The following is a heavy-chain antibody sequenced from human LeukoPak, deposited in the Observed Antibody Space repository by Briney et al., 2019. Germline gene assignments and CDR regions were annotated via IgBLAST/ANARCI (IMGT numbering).Heavy chain of an antibody. V-gene: IGHV3-30*02. CDR2: IRYDGSNK. J-gene: IGHJ4*02. D-gene: IGHD2-8*01. Sequence: GESLRLSCAASGFTFSSYGMHWVRQAPGKGLEWVAFIRYDGSNKYYADSVKGRFTISRDNSKNTLYLQMNSLRAEDTAVYYCAKDIGTNGVCYDYWGQGTLVTVSS. CDR3: AKDIGTNGVCYDY. CDR1: GFTFSSYG.